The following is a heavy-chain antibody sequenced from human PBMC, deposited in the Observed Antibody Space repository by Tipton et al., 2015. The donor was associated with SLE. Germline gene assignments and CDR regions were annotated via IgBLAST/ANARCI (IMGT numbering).Heavy chain of an antibody. CDR3: ATGSPRAVAGPLDTFDI. J-gene: IGHJ3*02. Sequence: QSGPEVKKPGASVKVSCKASGYTFTSYGISWVRQAPGQGLEWMGWISAYNGNTIYAQKFQGRVTMTEDTSTDTAYMELSSLRSEDTAVYYCATGSPRAVAGPLDTFDIWGQGTMVTVSS. CDR2: ISAYNGNT. V-gene: IGHV1-18*01. CDR1: GYTFTSYG. D-gene: IGHD6-19*01.